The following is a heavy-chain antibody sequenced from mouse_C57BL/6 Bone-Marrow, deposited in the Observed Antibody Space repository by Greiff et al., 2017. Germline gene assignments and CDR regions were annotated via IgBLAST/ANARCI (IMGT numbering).Heavy chain of an antibody. J-gene: IGHJ3*01. CDR1: GFTFSSYA. D-gene: IGHD4-1*01. Sequence: EVKLVESGGGLVKPGGSLKLSCAASGFTFSSYAMSWVRQTPEKRLEWVATISDGGSYTYYPDNVKGRFTISRDNAKNNLYLQMSHLKSEDTAMYYCAGGRTGPFAYWGQGTLVTVSA. V-gene: IGHV5-4*03. CDR2: ISDGGSYT. CDR3: AGGRTGPFAY.